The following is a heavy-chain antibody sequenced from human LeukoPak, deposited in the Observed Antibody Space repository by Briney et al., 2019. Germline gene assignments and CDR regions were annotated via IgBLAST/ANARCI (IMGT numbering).Heavy chain of an antibody. CDR1: GFTFSSYA. J-gene: IGHJ3*02. CDR3: AKDPPRSRAIVDAFDI. D-gene: IGHD3-22*01. Sequence: GGSLRLSCAASGFTFSSYAMIWVSQAPGKGLEWVSVISNSGSSTDYADSAKGRFTISRDNSQNTLYLQMNSLRAEDTAVYYCAKDPPRSRAIVDAFDIWGQGALVTVSS. V-gene: IGHV3-23*01. CDR2: ISNSGSST.